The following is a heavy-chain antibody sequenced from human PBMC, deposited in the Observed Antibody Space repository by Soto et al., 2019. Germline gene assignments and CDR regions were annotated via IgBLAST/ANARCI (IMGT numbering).Heavy chain of an antibody. V-gene: IGHV3-23*01. D-gene: IGHD1-26*01. CDR3: ATEMGATQGPFDN. CDR2: LSNTGRRT. J-gene: IGHJ4*02. CDR1: VFPFGANA. Sequence: GGSLRLSCVVSVFPFGANAMSWVRQAPGKGLEWVSGLSNTGRRTSYADSVKGRFNISRDNSENTVYLQMDSLRVEDTAVYYCATEMGATQGPFDNWGQGTLVTVSS.